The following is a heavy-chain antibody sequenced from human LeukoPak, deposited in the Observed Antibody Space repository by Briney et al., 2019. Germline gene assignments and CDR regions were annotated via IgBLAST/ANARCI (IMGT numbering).Heavy chain of an antibody. J-gene: IGHJ6*02. CDR2: IKEDGSDK. V-gene: IGHV3-7*01. D-gene: IGHD2-15*01. CDR1: EFTYSNYW. CDR3: ARLGYCSAGNCFYGMDV. Sequence: GGSLRLSCAASEFTYSNYWMSWVRQAPGKGLEWVANIKEDGSDKYYVDSVKGRFTISRDNAKNSLYLQMNSLRAEDTAVYSCARLGYCSAGNCFYGMDVWGQGTTVTVSS.